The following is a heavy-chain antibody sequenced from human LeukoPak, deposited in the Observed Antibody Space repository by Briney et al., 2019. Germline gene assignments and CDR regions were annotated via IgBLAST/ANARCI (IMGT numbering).Heavy chain of an antibody. CDR2: IYYRVTS. Sequence: QPSETLSLTCTVSGDSISTYYWSWIRQPPGKGLEWIGYIYYRVTSDYNPSLKSRVTISVDTSKNQFSLKLSSVTAADTAVYYCARGGYSGLDYSIWGQGTLVTVSS. CDR1: GDSISTYY. J-gene: IGHJ4*02. CDR3: ARGGYSGLDYSI. D-gene: IGHD5-12*01. V-gene: IGHV4-59*01.